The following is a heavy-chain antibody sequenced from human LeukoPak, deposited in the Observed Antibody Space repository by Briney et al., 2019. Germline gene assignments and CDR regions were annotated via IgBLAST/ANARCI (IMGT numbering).Heavy chain of an antibody. CDR3: ASSVVSPYGMDV. J-gene: IGHJ6*02. CDR2: ISYDGSNK. Sequence: PGGSLRLSCAASGFTFSSYAMHWVRQAPGKGLEWVVVISYDGSNKYYADSVKCRFTISRDNSKNTLYLQMNSLRAEDTAVYYCASSVVSPYGMDVWGQGTTVTVSS. D-gene: IGHD4-23*01. V-gene: IGHV3-30-3*01. CDR1: GFTFSSYA.